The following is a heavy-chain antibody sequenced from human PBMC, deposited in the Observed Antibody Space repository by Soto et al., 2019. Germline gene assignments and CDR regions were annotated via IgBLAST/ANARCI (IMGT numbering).Heavy chain of an antibody. CDR1: GGSISSYY. V-gene: IGHV4-4*07. CDR2: IYTSGST. D-gene: IGHD2-2*01. J-gene: IGHJ6*02. CDR3: ARERSQLLFHYGMDV. Sequence: QVQLQESGPGLVKPSETLSLTCTVSGGSISSYYWSWIRQPAGKGLEWIGRIYTSGSTNYNPSLKSRVTMSVDTSKNQFFLKLTSVTAADTAVYYCARERSQLLFHYGMDVWGQGTTVTVSS.